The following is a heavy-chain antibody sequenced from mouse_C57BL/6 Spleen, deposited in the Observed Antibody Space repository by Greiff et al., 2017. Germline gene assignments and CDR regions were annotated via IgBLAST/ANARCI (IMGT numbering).Heavy chain of an antibody. Sequence: QVQLQQSGPELVKPGASVKISCKASGYAFSSSWMNWVKQRPGKGLEWIGRIYPGDGDTNYNGKFKGKATLTADKSSSTAYMQLSSLTSEDSAVYFCAILYDGNYYAMDYWGQGTSVTVSS. J-gene: IGHJ4*01. CDR3: AILYDGNYYAMDY. CDR2: IYPGDGDT. V-gene: IGHV1-82*01. CDR1: GYAFSSSW. D-gene: IGHD2-3*01.